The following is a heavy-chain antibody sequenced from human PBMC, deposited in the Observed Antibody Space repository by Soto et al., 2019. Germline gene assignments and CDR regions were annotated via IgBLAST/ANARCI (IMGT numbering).Heavy chain of an antibody. V-gene: IGHV1-69*06. CDR1: GGTFSTYV. Sequence: QVQLVQSGAEVKKPGSSVKVSYKASGGTFSTYVISWVRQAPGQGLEWMGRVIPMSGSSNYAQKFQGRVTITADKDTSIAYMEVRSLRSEDTAVYYCARGRPRSGPPFYYYGLDVWGQGTTVIVSS. CDR2: VIPMSGSS. CDR3: ARGRPRSGPPFYYYGLDV. J-gene: IGHJ6*02. D-gene: IGHD1-26*01.